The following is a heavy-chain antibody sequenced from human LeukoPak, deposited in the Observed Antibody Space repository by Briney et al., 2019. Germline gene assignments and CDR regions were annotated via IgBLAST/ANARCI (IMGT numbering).Heavy chain of an antibody. J-gene: IGHJ4*02. CDR1: GFTFSSYA. CDR3: ASYCDNSGYYKFDY. CDR2: ISGSGGST. D-gene: IGHD3-22*01. Sequence: GGSLRLSCAASGFTFSSYAMSWVRQAPGKGLEWVSAISGSGGSTYYADSVEGRFTISRDDSRNTLYLQMNSLRAEDTAVYYCASYCDNSGYYKFDYWGQGTLVTVSS. V-gene: IGHV3-23*01.